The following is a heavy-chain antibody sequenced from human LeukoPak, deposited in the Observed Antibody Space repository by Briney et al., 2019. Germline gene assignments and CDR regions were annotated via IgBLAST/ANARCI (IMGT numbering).Heavy chain of an antibody. Sequence: GGSLRLSCAASGFIFNSFAMSWVRQAPGKGLEWVSTFSGSGSRTSYADSVKGRFTISRDNSKNTLYLQMNSLRAEDTAVYYCARDRSTVTGHCTGDNCYAELGRGQGTQVIVSS. CDR1: GFIFNSFA. CDR3: ARDRSTVTGHCTGDNCYAELG. CDR2: FSGSGSRT. V-gene: IGHV3-23*01. D-gene: IGHD2-15*01. J-gene: IGHJ4*02.